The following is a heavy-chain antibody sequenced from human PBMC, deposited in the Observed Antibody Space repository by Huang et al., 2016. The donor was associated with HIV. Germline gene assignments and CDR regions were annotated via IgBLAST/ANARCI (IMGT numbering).Heavy chain of an antibody. CDR3: VIMDDYFDY. V-gene: IGHV3-9*01. J-gene: IGHJ4*02. Sequence: VQLVESGGGLVQPGWSLRLSCAASGFAFSQYAVHLVRQSPGKGLEWVSGIGGNSGDIAYAASVRGRFVISRDNAKKSLYLKMNGLRLEDTALYFCVIMDDYFDYWGQGVLVGVSS. CDR2: IGGNSGDI. D-gene: IGHD2-8*01. CDR1: GFAFSQYA.